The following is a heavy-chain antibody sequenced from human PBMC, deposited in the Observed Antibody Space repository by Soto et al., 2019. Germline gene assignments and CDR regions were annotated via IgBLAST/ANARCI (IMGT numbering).Heavy chain of an antibody. V-gene: IGHV3-30*18. CDR3: AKDSYQLLGNWFDP. CDR2: ISYDGSNK. J-gene: IGHJ5*02. Sequence: GESLKISCAASGFTFSSYGMHWVRQAPGKGLEWVAVISYDGSNKYYADSVKGRFTISRDNSKNTLYLQMNSLRAEDTAVYYCAKDSYQLLGNWFDPWGQGTLVTVSS. D-gene: IGHD2-2*01. CDR1: GFTFSSYG.